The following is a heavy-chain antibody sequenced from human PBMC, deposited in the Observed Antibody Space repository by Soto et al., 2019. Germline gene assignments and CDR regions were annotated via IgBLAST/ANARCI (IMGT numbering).Heavy chain of an antibody. V-gene: IGHV3-48*03. D-gene: IGHD1-26*01. CDR2: INENGGTI. Sequence: EVQLVESGGGLAQPGGSLRLSCAVSGFIFSNYEMNWVRQAPGKAPEWVSHINENGGTIFYADSVKGRFTISRDNAKNSLYLKMSNLRAEDTAVYYCARVGGGSYYFDYWGQGTLVNVSS. J-gene: IGHJ4*02. CDR3: ARVGGGSYYFDY. CDR1: GFIFSNYE.